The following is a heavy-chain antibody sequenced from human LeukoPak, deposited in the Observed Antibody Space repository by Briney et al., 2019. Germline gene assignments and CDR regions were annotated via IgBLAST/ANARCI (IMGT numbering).Heavy chain of an antibody. CDR2: IYHSGST. CDR3: ARRLGQWLDV. D-gene: IGHD6-19*01. V-gene: IGHV4-38-2*01. J-gene: IGHJ4*02. CDR1: GYSISSGYY. Sequence: SETLSLTCAVSGYSISSGYYWGWIRQPPGKGLEWIGSIYHSGSTYYNPSLKSRVTISVDTSKNQFSLKLSSVTAADTAVYYCARRLGQWLDVWGQGTLDTVSS.